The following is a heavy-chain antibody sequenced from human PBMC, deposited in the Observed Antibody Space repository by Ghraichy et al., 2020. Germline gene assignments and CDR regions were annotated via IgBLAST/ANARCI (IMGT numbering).Heavy chain of an antibody. Sequence: GGSLRLSCAASGFTFSSYAMTWVRQAPGKGLEWVSVISSSGGSTYYADSVKGRFTISRDNSENTLYLQMSSLRVEDTALYYCAKRIYSTSHGMDVWGQGTTVTVSS. CDR3: AKRIYSTSHGMDV. D-gene: IGHD5-12*01. V-gene: IGHV3-23*01. CDR1: GFTFSSYA. CDR2: ISSSGGST. J-gene: IGHJ6*02.